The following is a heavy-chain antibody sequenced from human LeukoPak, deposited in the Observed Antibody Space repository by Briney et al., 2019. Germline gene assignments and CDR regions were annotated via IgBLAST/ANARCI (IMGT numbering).Heavy chain of an antibody. CDR2: IYYSGST. Sequence: PSETLSLTCTVSGDSLSSYYWSWIRQPPGKGLEWIGYIYYSGSTNYNPSLKSRVTISVDTSKNQFSLKLNSVTAADTAVYYCARYFRGVRGIDYWGQGTLVTVYS. CDR3: ARYFRGVRGIDY. CDR1: GDSLSSYY. D-gene: IGHD3-10*01. J-gene: IGHJ4*02. V-gene: IGHV4-59*01.